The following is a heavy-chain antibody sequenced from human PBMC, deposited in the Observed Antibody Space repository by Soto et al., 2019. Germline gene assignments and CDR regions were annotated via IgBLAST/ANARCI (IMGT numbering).Heavy chain of an antibody. D-gene: IGHD1-1*01. CDR1: GCSISGAGYY. CDR3: ARGHSSGYYYGMDV. Sequence: SDTRALTSPFAGCSISGAGYYCIWLRPHPGKGLEWIGYIYYSGSTYYNPSLKSRVTISVDTSKNQFSLKLSSVTAADTAVYYCARGHSSGYYYGMDVWGQGPTVTVSS. V-gene: IGHV4-31*02. CDR2: IYYSGST. J-gene: IGHJ6*02.